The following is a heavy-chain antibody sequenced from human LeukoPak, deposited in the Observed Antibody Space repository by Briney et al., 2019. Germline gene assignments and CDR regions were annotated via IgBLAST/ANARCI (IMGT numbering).Heavy chain of an antibody. J-gene: IGHJ3*02. D-gene: IGHD3-22*01. CDR1: GFTFSSYA. CDR3: ARETHYYYDSSGYRKTSTHDAFDI. V-gene: IGHV3-23*01. Sequence: PGGSLRLSCAASGFTFSSYARHWVRQAPGKGLEWVSAISGSGGSTYYADSVKGRFTISRDNSKNTLYLQMNSLRAEDTAVYYCARETHYYYDSSGYRKTSTHDAFDIWGQGTMVTVSS. CDR2: ISGSGGST.